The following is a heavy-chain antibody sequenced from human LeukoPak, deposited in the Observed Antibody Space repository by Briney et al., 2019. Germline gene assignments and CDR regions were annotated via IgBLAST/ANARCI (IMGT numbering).Heavy chain of an antibody. CDR2: ISYDGSNK. V-gene: IGHV3-30*03. CDR3: ARDQGGGYSDY. CDR1: GFTFSSYG. D-gene: IGHD2-15*01. J-gene: IGHJ4*02. Sequence: PGGSLRLSCAASGFTFSSYGMHWVRQAPGKGLEWVAVISYDGSNKYYADSVKGRFTISRDNSKNTLYLQMNNLRAEDTAVYYCARDQGGGYSDYWGQGTLVTVSS.